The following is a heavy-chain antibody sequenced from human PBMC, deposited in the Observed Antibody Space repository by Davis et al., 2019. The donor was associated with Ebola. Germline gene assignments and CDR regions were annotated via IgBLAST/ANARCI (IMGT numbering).Heavy chain of an antibody. CDR3: ARAPLEMATIQGYY. D-gene: IGHD5-24*01. V-gene: IGHV1-69*13. CDR1: GVTFSSNV. Sequence: SVKVSCKASGVTFSSNVINWVRQAPGQGLEWMGGINPIFDTANYAQNFQGRVTITADESTSTAYMELSRLRSDDTAVYYCARAPLEMATIQGYYWGQGTLVTVSS. CDR2: INPIFDTA. J-gene: IGHJ4*02.